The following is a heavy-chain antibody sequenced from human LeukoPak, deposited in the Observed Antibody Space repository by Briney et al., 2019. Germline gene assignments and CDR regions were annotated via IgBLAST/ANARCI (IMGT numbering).Heavy chain of an antibody. Sequence: SGTLSLTCTVSGYSISSNYYWGWIRQPPGKGLEWIGNIFYSGSTYYSPSLRSRVTISLDTSRNQFSLKLNSVTAADTAVYYCAKSNGYGLVDIWGQGTMVTVSS. D-gene: IGHD3-10*01. CDR1: GYSISSNYY. CDR3: AKSNGYGLVDI. J-gene: IGHJ3*02. V-gene: IGHV4-38-2*02. CDR2: IFYSGST.